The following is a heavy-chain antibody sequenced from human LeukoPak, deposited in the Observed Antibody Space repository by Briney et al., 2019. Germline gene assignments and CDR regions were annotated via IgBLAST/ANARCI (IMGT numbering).Heavy chain of an antibody. CDR3: AKGYNWNDMSYDY. CDR1: GFTFSSYA. CDR2: ISGSGSST. D-gene: IGHD1-20*01. Sequence: GGSLRLSCAASGFTFSSYAMSWVRQAPGEGLQWVSGISGSGSSTYYADSVRGRFTISRDNSKNTLYLQMNSLRAEGTAVYYCAKGYNWNDMSYDYWGQGTLVTVSS. V-gene: IGHV3-23*01. J-gene: IGHJ4*02.